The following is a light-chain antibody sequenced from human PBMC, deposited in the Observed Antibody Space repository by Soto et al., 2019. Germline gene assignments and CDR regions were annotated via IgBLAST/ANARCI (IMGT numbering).Light chain of an antibody. CDR1: QSISSY. CDR2: AAS. V-gene: IGKV1-39*01. Sequence: DIQMTQCPSSLSASVGDRVTITCRARQSISSYLNWYQQKPWKAPKLLIYAASSLQSGVPSRFSGSVSGTDFTLTISSLQPEDVATYYCQQSYSTIISFGQGTRLESK. J-gene: IGKJ5*01. CDR3: QQSYSTIIS.